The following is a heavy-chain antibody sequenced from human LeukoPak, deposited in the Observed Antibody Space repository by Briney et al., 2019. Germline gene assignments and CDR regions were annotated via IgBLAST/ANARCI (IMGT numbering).Heavy chain of an antibody. CDR3: ARGGDYGDYVDY. J-gene: IGHJ4*02. Sequence: LVTLSLTCTVSGGSISSYYWSWIRQPAGKGLEWIGRIYTSGSTNYNPSLKSRVTMSVDTSKNQFSLKLSSVTAADTAVYYCARGGDYGDYVDYWGQGTLVTVSS. CDR2: IYTSGST. CDR1: GGSISSYY. V-gene: IGHV4-4*07. D-gene: IGHD4-17*01.